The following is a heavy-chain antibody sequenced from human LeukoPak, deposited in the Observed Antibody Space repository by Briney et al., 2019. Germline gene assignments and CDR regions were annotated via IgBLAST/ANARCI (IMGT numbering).Heavy chain of an antibody. V-gene: IGHV1-2*04. CDR3: ARVTWPGIAAAGTRYFDY. D-gene: IGHD6-13*01. CDR1: GYTFTGYY. CDR2: INPNSGGT. J-gene: IGHJ4*02. Sequence: ASVKVSCKASGYTFTGYYMHWVRQAPGQGLEWMGWINPNSGGTNYAQKFQGWVTMTRDTSISTAYMELSRLRSDDTAVYYCARVTWPGIAAAGTRYFDYWGQGTLVTVSS.